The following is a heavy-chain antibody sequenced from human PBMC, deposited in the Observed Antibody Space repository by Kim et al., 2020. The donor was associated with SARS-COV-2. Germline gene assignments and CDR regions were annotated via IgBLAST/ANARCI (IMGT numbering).Heavy chain of an antibody. J-gene: IGHJ2*01. V-gene: IGHV3-9*01. CDR2: ISWNSGSI. CDR1: GFTFGDYA. Sequence: GGSLRLSCAASGFTFGDYAMHWVRQAPWKGLEWVSGISWNSGSIGYADSVKGRFTISRDNAKNSLYLQMNSLRAEDTALYYCAKDRGIVGASGDWYFDLWGRGTLVTVSS. D-gene: IGHD1-26*01. CDR3: AKDRGIVGASGDWYFDL.